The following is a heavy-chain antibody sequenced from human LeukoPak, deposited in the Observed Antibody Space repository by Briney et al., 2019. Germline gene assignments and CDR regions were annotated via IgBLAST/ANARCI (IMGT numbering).Heavy chain of an antibody. CDR3: ARGDSSGYFY. CDR2: INHSGST. Sequence: SETLSLTCAVYGGSFSGYYWSWIRQPPGKGLEWIGEINHSGSTNYNPSLKSRDTISVDTSKNQFSLKLSSVTAADTAVYYCARGDSSGYFYWGQGTLVTVSS. J-gene: IGHJ4*02. D-gene: IGHD3-22*01. V-gene: IGHV4-34*01. CDR1: GGSFSGYY.